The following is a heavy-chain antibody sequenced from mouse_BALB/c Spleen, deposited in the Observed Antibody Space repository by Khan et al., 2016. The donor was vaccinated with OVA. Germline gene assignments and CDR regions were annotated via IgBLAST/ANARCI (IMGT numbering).Heavy chain of an antibody. CDR2: IDPFNGAT. J-gene: IGHJ3*01. CDR3: ARHGSTSWFAY. CDR1: VYSFSTYY. D-gene: IGHD1-1*01. V-gene: IGHV1S135*01. Sequence: VQLQQPGPELMKPGASVKISCKASVYSFSTYYIHWVTRSHGKTLEWIGYIDPFNGATTSNQKFKGKATLTVDKSSSTAYMHLTSLTSEDSAVYYCARHGSTSWFAYWGQGTLVTVSA.